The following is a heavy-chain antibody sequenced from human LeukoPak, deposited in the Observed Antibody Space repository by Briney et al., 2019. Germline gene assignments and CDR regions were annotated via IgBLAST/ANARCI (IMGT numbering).Heavy chain of an antibody. CDR1: GFTFSSYD. Sequence: PGGSLRLSCVASGFTFSSYDMHWVRQAPGMGLDWVAFIRYDGSDKYYVDSVTGRFTISRDNSKNMLYLQMNSLRTEDTAVYYCAEGSYYAYWGQGILVTVSS. V-gene: IGHV3-30*02. CDR3: AEGSYYAY. D-gene: IGHD1-26*01. CDR2: IRYDGSDK. J-gene: IGHJ4*02.